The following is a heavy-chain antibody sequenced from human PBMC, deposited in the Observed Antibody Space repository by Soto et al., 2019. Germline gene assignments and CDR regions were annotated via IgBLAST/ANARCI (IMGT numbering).Heavy chain of an antibody. V-gene: IGHV4-4*07. CDR1: CGSTIKYY. J-gene: IGHJ4*02. CDR3: VRDRSGYYIGWSDY. D-gene: IGHD3-9*01. CDR2: IYTTGST. Sequence: PSEPLSLACPVSCGSTIKYYWSFIRHPAGKGLDWLGRIYTTGSTNYNPSLKSRVTMSLDTSNNQFSLKLSSVTAADTAVYYCVRDRSGYYIGWSDYWGQGTLVTVSS.